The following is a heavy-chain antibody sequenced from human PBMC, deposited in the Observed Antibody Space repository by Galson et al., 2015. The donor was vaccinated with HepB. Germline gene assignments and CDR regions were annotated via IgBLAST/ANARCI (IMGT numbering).Heavy chain of an antibody. CDR3: AKRGYGSGRSYWFDP. J-gene: IGHJ5*02. CDR2: ISGSGGST. V-gene: IGHV3-23*01. CDR1: GFTFSSYA. Sequence: SLRLSCAASGFTFSSYAMSWVRQAPGKGLEWVSAISGSGGSTYYADSVKGRFTISRDNSKNTLYLQMNSLRAEDTAVYYCAKRGYGSGRSYWFDPWGQGALVTVSS. D-gene: IGHD3-10*01.